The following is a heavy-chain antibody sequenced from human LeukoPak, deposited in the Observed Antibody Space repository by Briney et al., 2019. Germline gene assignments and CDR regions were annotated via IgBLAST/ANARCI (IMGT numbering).Heavy chain of an antibody. CDR3: ARDPGYGLGVDYGDY. CDR2: IHRGGNT. D-gene: IGHD3-10*01. V-gene: IGHV3-66*01. Sequence: GGSLRLSCAASGFTVSGIYMSWLRQAPGKGLEWLSVIHRGGNTYYADSVKGRFTISRDSSNNTVFLQMDSLRAEDTAVYYCARDPGYGLGVDYGDYWCQGTLVIVSS. J-gene: IGHJ4*02. CDR1: GFTVSGIY.